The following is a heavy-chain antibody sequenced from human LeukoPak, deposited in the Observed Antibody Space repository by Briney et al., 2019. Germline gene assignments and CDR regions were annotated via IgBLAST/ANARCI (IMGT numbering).Heavy chain of an antibody. CDR1: GFTVSSNY. J-gene: IGHJ4*02. CDR2: IYSGGST. V-gene: IGHV3-53*01. CDR3: ARVAPYDFWSGYYCFDY. D-gene: IGHD3-3*01. Sequence: PGGSPRLSCAASGFTVSSNYMSWVRQAPGKGLEWVSVIYSGGSTYYADSVKGRFTISRDNSKNTLYLQMNSLRAEDTAVYYCARVAPYDFWSGYYCFDYWGQGTLVTVSS.